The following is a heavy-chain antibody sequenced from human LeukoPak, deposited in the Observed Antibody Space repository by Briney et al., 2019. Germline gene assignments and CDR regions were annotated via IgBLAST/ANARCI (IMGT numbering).Heavy chain of an antibody. Sequence: PGRSLRLSCAASGFTFSSYGMYWVRQAPGKGLEWVAVIWYDGSNKYYADSVKGRFTISRDNSKNTLYLQMNSLRAEDTAVYYCARDWMGNRVRSCKQQLDFGGQGTLVTVSS. CDR2: IWYDGSNK. CDR3: ARDWMGNRVRSCKQQLDF. J-gene: IGHJ4*02. D-gene: IGHD6-13*01. V-gene: IGHV3-33*01. CDR1: GFTFSSYG.